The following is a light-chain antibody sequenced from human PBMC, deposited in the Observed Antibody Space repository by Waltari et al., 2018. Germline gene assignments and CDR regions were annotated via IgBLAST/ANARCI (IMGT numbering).Light chain of an antibody. J-gene: IGKJ4*01. Sequence: EIVLSQSPATLSFSPGERAPLSCRASQSVSSYLAWYQQKPGQAPRLLIYDASNRATGIPARFSGSGSGTDFTLTISSLEPEDFAVYYCQQRSNWPLTFGGGTKVEIK. CDR3: QQRSNWPLT. V-gene: IGKV3-11*01. CDR1: QSVSSY. CDR2: DAS.